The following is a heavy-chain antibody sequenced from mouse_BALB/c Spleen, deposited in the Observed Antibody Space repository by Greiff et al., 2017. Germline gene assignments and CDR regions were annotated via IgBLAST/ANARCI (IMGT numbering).Heavy chain of an antibody. D-gene: IGHD1-1*01. Sequence: QVQLQQPGAELVRPGASVKLSCKASGYTFTSYWINWVKQRPGQGLEWIGNIYPSDSYTNYNQKFKDKATLTVDKSSSTAYMQLSSPTSEDSAVYYCTRSDTLLLRYAMDYWGQGTSVTVSS. CDR1: GYTFTSYW. V-gene: IGHV1-69*02. CDR3: TRSDTLLLRYAMDY. CDR2: IYPSDSYT. J-gene: IGHJ4*01.